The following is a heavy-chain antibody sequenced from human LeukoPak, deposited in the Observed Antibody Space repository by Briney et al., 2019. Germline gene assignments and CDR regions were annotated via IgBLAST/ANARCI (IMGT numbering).Heavy chain of an antibody. Sequence: GASVKVSCKVSGYTLTELSIHWVRQAPGKGLEWVGGFDPEDGETIYAQKFQGRVTMTEDTSTDTAYMELSSLRSEDTAVYYCATVPTDYDILTGRNAFDIWGQGTMVTVSS. V-gene: IGHV1-24*01. CDR2: FDPEDGET. CDR3: ATVPTDYDILTGRNAFDI. D-gene: IGHD3-9*01. CDR1: GYTLTELS. J-gene: IGHJ3*02.